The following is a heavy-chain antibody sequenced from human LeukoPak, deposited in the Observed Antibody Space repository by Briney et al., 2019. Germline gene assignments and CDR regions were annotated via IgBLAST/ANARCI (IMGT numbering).Heavy chain of an antibody. CDR2: VSYDGSSK. D-gene: IGHD3-9*01. J-gene: IGHJ5*02. Sequence: PGGSLRLSCAASGFTFSSYAMHWVRQAPGKGLEWVTIVSYDGSSKYYADSVKGRFTISRDNSKNTLYLQMNSLRAEDTAVYYCAGSYYDIVTGLGEFDPWGQGTLVTVSS. CDR1: GFTFSSYA. CDR3: AGSYYDIVTGLGEFDP. V-gene: IGHV3-30-3*01.